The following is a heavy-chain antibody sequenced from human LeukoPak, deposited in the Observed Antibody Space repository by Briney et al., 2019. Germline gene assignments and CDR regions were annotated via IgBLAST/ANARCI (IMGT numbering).Heavy chain of an antibody. Sequence: ASVKVSCKASGYTFTSYGISWVRQAPGQGLEWMGWINPNSGGTNYAQKFQGRVTMTRDTSISTAYMELSRLRSDDTAVYYCARDLGYCSGGSCYYYYYMDVWGKGTTVTVSS. CDR2: INPNSGGT. CDR1: GYTFTSYG. D-gene: IGHD2-15*01. J-gene: IGHJ6*03. CDR3: ARDLGYCSGGSCYYYYYMDV. V-gene: IGHV1-2*02.